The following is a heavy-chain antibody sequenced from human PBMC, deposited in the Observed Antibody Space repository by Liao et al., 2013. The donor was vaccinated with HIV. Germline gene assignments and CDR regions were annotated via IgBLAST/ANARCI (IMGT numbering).Heavy chain of an antibody. CDR3: ARVAGYCSGDSCYTRKIFDY. V-gene: IGHV4-30-4*08. CDR2: IYYSGSI. J-gene: IGHJ4*02. Sequence: VQLQESGPGLVKPSQTLSLTCTVSGGSISSGDYYWSWIRQPPGKGLEWIGYIYYSGSINYNPSLKSRVTISVDTSKNQFSLKLSSVTAADTAVYYCARVAGYCSGDSCYTRKIFDYWGQGYLVTVSS. CDR1: GGSISSGDYY. D-gene: IGHD2-15*01.